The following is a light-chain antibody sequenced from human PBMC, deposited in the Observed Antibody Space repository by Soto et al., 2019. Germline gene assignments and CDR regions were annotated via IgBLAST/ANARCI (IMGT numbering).Light chain of an antibody. CDR3: GSYTSSTTLV. J-gene: IGLJ2*01. V-gene: IGLV2-14*03. Sequence: QSALTQSASVSGSPGQSITISCSGTSSDVGAYNYVSWYQQHPGKAPKLMIYDVTNRPPGVSNRFSGSKSGNTASLTISGLQAEDEADYYCGSYTSSTTLVFGGGTKVTVL. CDR1: SSDVGAYNY. CDR2: DVT.